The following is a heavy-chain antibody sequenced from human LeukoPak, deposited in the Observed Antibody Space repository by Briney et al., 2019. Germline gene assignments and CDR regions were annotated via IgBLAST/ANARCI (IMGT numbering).Heavy chain of an antibody. J-gene: IGHJ5*02. D-gene: IGHD3-22*01. CDR2: IRYTGST. CDR3: ARHRTYDSTDP. CDR1: GGSISSGDFY. Sequence: PSETLSLTCSVSGGSISSGDFYWGWIRQPPGKGLEWIGNIRYTGSTFYKSSLKSRLTISVDTSKNQFSLKLGSVTAADTAVYYCARHRTYDSTDPWGQGILVTVSS. V-gene: IGHV4-39*01.